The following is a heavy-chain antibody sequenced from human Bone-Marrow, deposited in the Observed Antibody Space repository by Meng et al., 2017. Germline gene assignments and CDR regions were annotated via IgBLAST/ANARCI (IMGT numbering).Heavy chain of an antibody. CDR3: ARDEDISAAGKLFGDY. D-gene: IGHD6-25*01. V-gene: IGHV1-2*02. Sequence: ASVKVSCKASGYTFSAYWIHWMRQAPGQGLEWMGWIHPKTGDTKYAQKFQGRVTMTRDTSISTMYLELSSLRSDDTAVYYCARDEDISAAGKLFGDYWGQGTLVTVSS. CDR1: GYTFSAYW. CDR2: IHPKTGDT. J-gene: IGHJ4*02.